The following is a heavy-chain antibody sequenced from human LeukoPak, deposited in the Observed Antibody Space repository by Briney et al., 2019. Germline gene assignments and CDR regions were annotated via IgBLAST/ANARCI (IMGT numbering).Heavy chain of an antibody. Sequence: SQTLSLTCTVSGGSISSGSYYWSWIRQPAGKGLEWIGRFTTAGTTNYNPSLKSRVTISVDRSKNQFSLRLNSVTAADTAVYYCTRDGVRGSGGDAFDIWGQGTMVTVSS. V-gene: IGHV4-61*02. J-gene: IGHJ3*02. CDR3: TRDGVRGSGGDAFDI. CDR1: GGSISSGSYY. D-gene: IGHD3-10*01. CDR2: FTTAGTT.